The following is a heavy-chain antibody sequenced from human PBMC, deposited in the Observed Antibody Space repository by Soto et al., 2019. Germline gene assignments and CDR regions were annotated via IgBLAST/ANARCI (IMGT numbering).Heavy chain of an antibody. D-gene: IGHD1-1*01. Sequence: PGGSLRLSCAASGFTFSSYWMSWVRQAPGKGLEWVANIKQDGSEKYYVDSVKGRFTISRDNAKNSLYLQMNSLRAEDTAVYYCANALWAAGDNWEFDYWGHGSLVTVSS. CDR3: ANALWAAGDNWEFDY. CDR2: IKQDGSEK. J-gene: IGHJ4*01. CDR1: GFTFSSYW. V-gene: IGHV3-7*01.